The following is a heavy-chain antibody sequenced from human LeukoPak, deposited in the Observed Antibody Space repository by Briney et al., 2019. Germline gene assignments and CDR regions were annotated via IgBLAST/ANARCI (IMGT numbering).Heavy chain of an antibody. V-gene: IGHV3-30*02. J-gene: IGHJ4*02. D-gene: IGHD3-10*01. CDR1: GFTFSSYG. CDR2: IWYDGSNK. CDR3: AKDGVPSRWFGRNYFDY. Sequence: GGSLRLSCAASGFTFSSYGMHWVRQAPGKGLEWVAFIWYDGSNKYYTASVKGRFTISRDNSKNTLYLQMDSLRDEDTAVYYCAKDGVPSRWFGRNYFDYWGQGTLVTVSS.